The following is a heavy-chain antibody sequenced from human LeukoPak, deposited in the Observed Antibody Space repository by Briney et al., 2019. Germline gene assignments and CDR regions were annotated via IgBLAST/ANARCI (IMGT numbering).Heavy chain of an antibody. D-gene: IGHD1-26*01. J-gene: IGHJ6*02. CDR2: IKQDGSEK. CDR1: GFTFSSYG. CDR3: TRDSYISNVYYGMDV. Sequence: GGSLRLSCAASGFTFSSYGMHWVRQAPGKGLEWVANIKQDGSEKYYVDSVKGRFTISRDNAKNTLYLQMNSLRAEDAAVYFCTRDSYISNVYYGMDVWGQGATVTVSS. V-gene: IGHV3-7*01.